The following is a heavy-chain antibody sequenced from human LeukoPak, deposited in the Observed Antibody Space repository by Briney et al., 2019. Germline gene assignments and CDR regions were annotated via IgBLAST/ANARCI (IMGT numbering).Heavy chain of an antibody. Sequence: PSETLSLTCTVSGGSISPYYWSWIRQPPEKGLEWIGYIYYTGGTNCNPSLKSRVTMSVDTSKNQFSLRLSSVTAADTAVYYCARYGANWNFDYWGQGSLVTVSS. J-gene: IGHJ4*02. V-gene: IGHV4-59*01. CDR1: GGSISPYY. CDR2: IYYTGGT. CDR3: ARYGANWNFDY. D-gene: IGHD4/OR15-4a*01.